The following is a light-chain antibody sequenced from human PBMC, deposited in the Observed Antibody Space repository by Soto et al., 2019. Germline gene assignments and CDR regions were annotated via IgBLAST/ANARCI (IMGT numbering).Light chain of an antibody. CDR2: DAS. J-gene: IGKJ5*01. Sequence: DIVLTQSAASLGLSPGEGASLXCRASQSISSYLAWYQQTPGQAHRLLIYDASNRATAIQARLSGSGSGRDFTLNISSLVPEDFAVYYCQQRSNWPPSTFGQGTRLEI. CDR1: QSISSY. CDR3: QQRSNWPPST. V-gene: IGKV3-11*02.